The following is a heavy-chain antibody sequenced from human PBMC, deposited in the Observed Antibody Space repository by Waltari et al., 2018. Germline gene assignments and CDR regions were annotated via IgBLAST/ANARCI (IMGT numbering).Heavy chain of an antibody. J-gene: IGHJ4*02. CDR1: GFTFGDYA. CDR3: TRDPHQDIVATFFDY. CDR2: IRSKGYGGTT. D-gene: IGHD5-12*01. V-gene: IGHV3-49*04. Sequence: EVQLVESGGGLVQPGRSLRLSCTASGFTFGDYAMSWVRQAPGKGLGWGGFIRSKGYGGTTEYAGLVKVEFTISIDDSKSIAYLQMNSLKTEDTAVYYCTRDPHQDIVATFFDYWGQGTLVTVSS.